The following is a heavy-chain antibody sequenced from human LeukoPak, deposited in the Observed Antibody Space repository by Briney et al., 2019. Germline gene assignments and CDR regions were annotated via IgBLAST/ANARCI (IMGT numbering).Heavy chain of an antibody. CDR3: ARELISYGTYYYDSSGLNY. CDR2: IYYSGST. CDR1: GGSTSSGDYY. Sequence: SETLSLTCTVSGGSTSSGDYYWSWIRQPPGKGLEWIGYIYYSGSTYYNPSLKSRVTISVDTSKNQFSLKLSSVTAADTAVYYCARELISYGTYYYDSSGLNYWGQGTLVTVSS. D-gene: IGHD3-22*01. J-gene: IGHJ4*02. V-gene: IGHV4-30-4*08.